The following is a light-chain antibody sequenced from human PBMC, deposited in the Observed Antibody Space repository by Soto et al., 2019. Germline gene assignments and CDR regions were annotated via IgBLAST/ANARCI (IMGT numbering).Light chain of an antibody. CDR1: QSVSSN. V-gene: IGKV3-15*01. Sequence: EIVMTQSPATLSVSPGERATLSCRASQSVSSNLGWYQQKPGQAPRLLIYGASTRATGIPARFSGSGPGTEFTLTISSLQSEDFAVYYCQQYNNWPPMYTFGQGTKLEIK. CDR3: QQYNNWPPMYT. J-gene: IGKJ2*01. CDR2: GAS.